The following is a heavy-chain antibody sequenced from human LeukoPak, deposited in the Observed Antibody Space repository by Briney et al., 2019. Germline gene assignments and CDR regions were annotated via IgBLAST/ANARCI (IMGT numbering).Heavy chain of an antibody. CDR3: ARSYYDSSGYYGMDV. CDR2: IIPIFGTA. V-gene: IGHV1-69*13. D-gene: IGHD3-22*01. CDR1: GGTFSSYA. Sequence: SVKVSCKASGGTFSSYAISWVRQAPGQGLEWMGGIIPIFGTANYAQKFQGRVTITADEPTSTAYMELSSLRSEDTAVYYCARSYYDSSGYYGMDVWGQGTTVTVSS. J-gene: IGHJ6*02.